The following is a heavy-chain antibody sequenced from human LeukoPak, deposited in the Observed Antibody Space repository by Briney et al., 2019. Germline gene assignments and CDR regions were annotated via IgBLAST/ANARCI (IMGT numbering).Heavy chain of an antibody. Sequence: SETLSLTCTASGGSISNYYWSWIRQAAGKGPEWIGRMYTNGDSNYNPALKSRITMSVDTSTNQFSLKLSSVTAADTAVYYCAIDSSRSGGPFDYWGQGTRVTVSS. CDR2: MYTNGDS. D-gene: IGHD3-22*01. CDR3: AIDSSRSGGPFDY. V-gene: IGHV4-4*07. J-gene: IGHJ4*02. CDR1: GGSISNYY.